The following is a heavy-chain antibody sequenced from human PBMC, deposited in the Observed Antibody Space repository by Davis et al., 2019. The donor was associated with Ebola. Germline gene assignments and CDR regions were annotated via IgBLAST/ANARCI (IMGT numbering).Heavy chain of an antibody. CDR1: GYTFSNYW. CDR2: IYPGDSDA. Sequence: GESLKISCKTSGYTFSNYWLVWVRQMPGKGLEWMGIIYPGDSDARYSPSFQGHVTFSADKSSNTAYLQWSSLKASDTAMYFCARRGETGMFRRGVFEVWGQGTMVTVSS. V-gene: IGHV5-51*01. CDR3: ARRGETGMFRRGVFEV. J-gene: IGHJ3*01. D-gene: IGHD3-10*01.